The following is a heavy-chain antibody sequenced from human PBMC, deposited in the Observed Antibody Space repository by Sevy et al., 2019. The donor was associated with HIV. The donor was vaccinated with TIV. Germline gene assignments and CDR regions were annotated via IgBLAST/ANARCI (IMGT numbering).Heavy chain of an antibody. V-gene: IGHV3-23*01. J-gene: IGHJ4*02. CDR1: GFTFSSYA. Sequence: GGSLRLSCAASGFTFSSYAMSWVRQAPGKGLEWVSAISGRGGSTYYADSVKGRFTISRDSSMNTLYLQMNSLRAEDTAVYYCAKAGGTGIAAAGQDYWGQGTLVTVSS. D-gene: IGHD6-13*01. CDR3: AKAGGTGIAAAGQDY. CDR2: ISGRGGST.